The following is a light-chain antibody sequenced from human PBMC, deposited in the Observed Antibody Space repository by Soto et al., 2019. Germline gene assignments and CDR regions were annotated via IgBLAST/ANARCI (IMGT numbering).Light chain of an antibody. CDR3: SSYTSSSTLTVV. J-gene: IGLJ2*01. CDR2: EVT. Sequence: QSALTQPASVSGSPGQSITISCTGTSSDVGGYNYVSWYQQHPGKAPKLMIYEVTNRPSGVSNRFSGSESGNTDSLTISGVQAEDEADYYCSSYTSSSTLTVVFGGGTKVTVL. CDR1: SSDVGGYNY. V-gene: IGLV2-14*01.